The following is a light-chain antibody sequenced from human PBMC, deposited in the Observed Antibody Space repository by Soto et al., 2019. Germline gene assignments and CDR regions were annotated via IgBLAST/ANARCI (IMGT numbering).Light chain of an antibody. CDR3: ATWDDSLNGFYV. J-gene: IGLJ1*01. CDR1: SSNIGSNT. CDR2: SNN. Sequence: QSVLTQPPSASGTPGQRVTISCSGSSSNIGSNTVNWYQQLPGTAPKLLIYSNNQRPSGVPDRFSGSKSSTSASLAISGLRSDYEADYFCATWDDSLNGFYVFGTGTKLTVL. V-gene: IGLV1-44*01.